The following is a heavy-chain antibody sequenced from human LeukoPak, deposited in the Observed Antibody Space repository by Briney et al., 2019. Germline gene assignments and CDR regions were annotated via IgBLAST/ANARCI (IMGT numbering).Heavy chain of an antibody. CDR3: ARGAGDSDNYYYYGMDV. CDR2: ISYDGSNK. J-gene: IGHJ6*02. D-gene: IGHD2-21*02. Sequence: GGSLRLSCAASGFTFSSYGMHWVRQAPGKGLEWVAVISYDGSNKYYADSVKGRFTISRDNSKNTLYLQMNSLRAEDTAVYYCARGAGDSDNYYYYGMDVWGQGTTVTVSS. V-gene: IGHV3-30*03. CDR1: GFTFSSYG.